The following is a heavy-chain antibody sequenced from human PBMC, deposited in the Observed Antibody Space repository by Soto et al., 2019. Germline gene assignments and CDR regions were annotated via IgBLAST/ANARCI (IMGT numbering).Heavy chain of an antibody. CDR2: IVVGSGNT. Sequence: ASVKVSWKASGFTFTSPAMQWVRQARGQRLEWIGWIVVGSGNTNYAQKFQERVTITRDMSTSTAYMELSSLRSEDTAVYYCAXXASSITIFGVISRYGAAFDIWGQGTMVTVSS. CDR3: AXXASSITIFGVISRYGAAFDI. J-gene: IGHJ3*02. CDR1: GFTFTSPA. D-gene: IGHD3-3*01. V-gene: IGHV1-58*02.